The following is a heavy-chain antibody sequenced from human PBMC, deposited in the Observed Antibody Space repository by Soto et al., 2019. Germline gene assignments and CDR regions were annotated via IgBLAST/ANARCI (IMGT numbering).Heavy chain of an antibody. D-gene: IGHD2-15*01. CDR1: GYTFTSYY. CDR3: ARGRRYCSGGSCYRLRWDWFDP. CDR2: INPSGGST. V-gene: IGHV1-46*01. Sequence: GASVKVSCKASGYTFTSYYMHWVRQAPGQGLEWMGIINPSGGSTSYAQKFQGRVTITRDTSASTAYMELSSLRSEDTAVYYCARGRRYCSGGSCYRLRWDWFDPWGQGTLVTVSS. J-gene: IGHJ5*02.